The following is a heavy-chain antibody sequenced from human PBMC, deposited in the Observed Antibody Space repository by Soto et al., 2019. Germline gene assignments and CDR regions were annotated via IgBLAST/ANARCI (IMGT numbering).Heavy chain of an antibody. Sequence: QVQLVQSGAEVKKPGASVKVSCKVSGYTLNEVAMHWVRQAPGKGLEWLGGFDPDEAETIYAQHCQGRVTMTEDTSTDTVYMELSSLRSEETGLYFSTTYHGDYNFDHWGQATLATGSS. V-gene: IGHV1-24*01. CDR1: GYTLNEVA. J-gene: IGHJ5*02. CDR2: FDPDEAET. CDR3: TTYHGDYNFDH. D-gene: IGHD4-17*01.